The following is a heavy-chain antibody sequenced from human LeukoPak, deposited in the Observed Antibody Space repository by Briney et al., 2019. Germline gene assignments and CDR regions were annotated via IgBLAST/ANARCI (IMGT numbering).Heavy chain of an antibody. V-gene: IGHV3-23*01. J-gene: IGHJ4*02. CDR3: AKWGDYDVLTGYYVSDY. Sequence: GASLRLSCAASGFTFSNYAMSWVRQAPGKGLEWVSAITCSGGNTYYADSVKGRFTISRDNSKSTVFLQMNSLRAEDTAVYYCAKWGDYDVLTGYYVSDYWGQGTLVTVSS. D-gene: IGHD3-9*01. CDR1: GFTFSNYA. CDR2: ITCSGGNT.